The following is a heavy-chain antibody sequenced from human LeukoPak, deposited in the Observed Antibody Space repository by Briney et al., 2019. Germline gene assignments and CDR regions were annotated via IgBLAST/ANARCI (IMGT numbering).Heavy chain of an antibody. Sequence: HSQTLSLTCTVSGGSISSGGYYWSWIRQHPGKGLEWIGSIYYSGSTYYNPSLKSRVTISVDTSKNQFSLKLNSVTAADTAVYYCARRPAADVLSFDYWGQGSLVTVSS. CDR1: GGSISSGGYY. D-gene: IGHD6-13*01. V-gene: IGHV4-30-2*03. CDR3: ARRPAADVLSFDY. J-gene: IGHJ4*02. CDR2: IYYSGST.